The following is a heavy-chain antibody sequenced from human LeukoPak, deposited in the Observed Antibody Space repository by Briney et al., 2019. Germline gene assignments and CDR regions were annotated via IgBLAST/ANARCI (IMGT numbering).Heavy chain of an antibody. D-gene: IGHD6-13*01. J-gene: IGHJ3*02. CDR2: INPSSGGT. Sequence: ASVKVSCKASGYTFTSYAMNWVRQAPGQGLEWMGWINPSSGGTNYAQKFQGRVTMTRDTSISTAYMELSRLRSDDTAVYYCATVPPPQYSSSWSSSYAFDIWGQGTMVTVSS. CDR1: GYTFTSYA. V-gene: IGHV1-2*02. CDR3: ATVPPPQYSSSWSSSYAFDI.